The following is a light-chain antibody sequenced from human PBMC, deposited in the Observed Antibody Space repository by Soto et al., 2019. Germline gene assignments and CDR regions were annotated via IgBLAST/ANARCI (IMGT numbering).Light chain of an antibody. CDR2: WAS. J-gene: IGKJ2*01. V-gene: IGKV4-1*01. CDR3: QQYESTPPT. Sequence: DIVMTQSPDSLAVSLGERATINCKSRQSVLYSSNNKNYLAWYQQRPGRPPKLLIYWASTLESGVPDRFSGSGSGTDFTLTITSLQAEDVAVYYCQQYESTPPTFGQGTKLEIK. CDR1: QSVLYSSNNKNY.